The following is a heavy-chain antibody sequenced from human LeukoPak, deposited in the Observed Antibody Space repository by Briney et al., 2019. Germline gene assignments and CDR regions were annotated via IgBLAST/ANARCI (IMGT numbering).Heavy chain of an antibody. J-gene: IGHJ6*03. D-gene: IGHD3-22*01. CDR2: INHSGST. Sequence: PSETLSLTCAVYGGSFSGYYWNWIRQPPGKGLEWIGEINHSGSTNYNPSLKSRVTISVDTSKNQFSLKLSSVTAADTAVYYCARGAIPGDLSGYYSSYYYYYMDVWGKGTTVTVSS. CDR1: GGSFSGYY. V-gene: IGHV4-34*01. CDR3: ARGAIPGDLSGYYSSYYYYYMDV.